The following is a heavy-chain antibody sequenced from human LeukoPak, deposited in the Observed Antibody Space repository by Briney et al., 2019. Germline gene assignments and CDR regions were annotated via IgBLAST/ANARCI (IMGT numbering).Heavy chain of an antibody. D-gene: IGHD3-22*01. CDR3: ARGKCYDSSGYRASDYFDY. Sequence: ASVKVSCKASGYTFTSYDINWVRQSPGQGLEWMGWMNPNSGNTGYAQKFQGRVTMTRNTSISTAYMELSSLRSEDTAVYYCARGKCYDSSGYRASDYFDYWGQGTLVTVSS. V-gene: IGHV1-8*01. CDR2: MNPNSGNT. CDR1: GYTFTSYD. J-gene: IGHJ4*02.